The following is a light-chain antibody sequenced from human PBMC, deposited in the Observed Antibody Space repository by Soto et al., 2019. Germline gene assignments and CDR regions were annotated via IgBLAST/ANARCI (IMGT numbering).Light chain of an antibody. J-gene: IGKJ1*01. Sequence: ILMTQSPATLSVYPGERATLSCRASQSISNNLVWYQQKPGQAPRLLIYDASTRATGIPARFSGSGSGTEFTLTISGLQSEDFAVYYCQQYNNWPPWTFGQGTKVEIK. CDR3: QQYNNWPPWT. CDR2: DAS. V-gene: IGKV3-15*01. CDR1: QSISNN.